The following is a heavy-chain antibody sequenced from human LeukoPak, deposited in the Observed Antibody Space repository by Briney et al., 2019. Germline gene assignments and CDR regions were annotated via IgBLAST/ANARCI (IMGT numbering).Heavy chain of an antibody. D-gene: IGHD4-11*01. CDR3: ARAPQDYSITSFVDY. CDR1: GFTFSSYA. V-gene: IGHV3-64*01. Sequence: GGSLRPSCAASGFTFSSYAMHWVRQAPGKGLEYVSAISSNGGSTYYANSVKGRFTISRDNSKNTLYLQMGSLGAEDMAVYYCARAPQDYSITSFVDYWGQGTLVTVSS. CDR2: ISSNGGST. J-gene: IGHJ4*02.